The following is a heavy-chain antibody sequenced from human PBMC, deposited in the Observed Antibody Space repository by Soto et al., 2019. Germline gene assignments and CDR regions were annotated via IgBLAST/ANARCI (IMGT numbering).Heavy chain of an antibody. CDR2: IYYSGST. CDR3: ATQEVGGGSVYTFDP. J-gene: IGHJ5*02. V-gene: IGHV4-39*01. Sequence: QLHLRESGPGLVKPSETLSLTCTVSGGSITSSSYYWGWIRQPPGKGLEWIGSIYYSGSTYYNPSLKSRVTISVDTSKNQFSLKLSSVTAADTAVYYCATQEVGGGSVYTFDPWGQGTLVTVSS. D-gene: IGHD1-26*01. CDR1: GGSITSSSYY.